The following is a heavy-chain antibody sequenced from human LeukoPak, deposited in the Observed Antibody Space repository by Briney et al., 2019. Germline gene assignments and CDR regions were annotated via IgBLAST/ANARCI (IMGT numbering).Heavy chain of an antibody. V-gene: IGHV3-7*01. CDR1: GFTFINYL. CDR3: ARSYNSRSLFES. J-gene: IGHJ4*02. D-gene: IGHD3-10*01. Sequence: PGGALRLSRVASGFTFINYLMNWVRQSPGKGVQWVVNIKQDASEREYVESVEGRFTITRDNAKNSVSLQMNSLRDEDTAVYYCARSYNSRSLFESWGQGTLVTVSS. CDR2: IKQDASER.